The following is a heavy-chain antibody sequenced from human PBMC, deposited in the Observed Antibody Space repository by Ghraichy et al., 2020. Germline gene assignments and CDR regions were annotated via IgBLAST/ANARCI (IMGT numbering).Heavy chain of an antibody. D-gene: IGHD1-7*01. CDR2: IYYSGST. J-gene: IGHJ5*02. CDR3: ARNWNYVGWFDL. CDR1: GGSISSSSYY. V-gene: IGHV4-39*01. Sequence: SETLSLTCTVSGGSISSSSYYWGWIRQPPGKGLEWIGSIYYSGSTYYNPSLKSRVTISVDTSKNQFSLKLSSVTAADTAVYYCARNWNYVGWFDLWGQGTLVTVSS.